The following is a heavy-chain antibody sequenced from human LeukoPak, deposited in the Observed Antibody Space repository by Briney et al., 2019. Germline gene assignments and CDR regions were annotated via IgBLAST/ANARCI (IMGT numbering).Heavy chain of an antibody. D-gene: IGHD2-2*01. CDR3: ARLGSTYQLWGFI. Sequence: SETLSLTCAVYGGSFSGYYWSWIRQPPGKGLEWIGEINHSGSTNYNPSLKSRVTISVDTSKNQFSLKLSSVTAADTAVYYCARLGSTYQLWGFIWGQGTLVTVSS. J-gene: IGHJ4*02. CDR1: GGSFSGYY. V-gene: IGHV4-34*01. CDR2: INHSGST.